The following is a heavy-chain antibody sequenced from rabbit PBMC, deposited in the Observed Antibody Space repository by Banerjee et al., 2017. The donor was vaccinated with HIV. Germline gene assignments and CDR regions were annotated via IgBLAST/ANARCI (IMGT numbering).Heavy chain of an antibody. J-gene: IGHJ4*01. Sequence: QEQLKETGGSLVQPEGSLTLTCEASGFDFSSNAMCWVRQAPGKGLEWIACIYIDSSGRTDYASWAKGRFTISKTSSTTVTLQMTSLTAADTATYFCARNAGYANYGYAYFNLWGQGTLVTVS. CDR2: IYIDSSGRT. CDR1: GFDFSSNA. CDR3: ARNAGYANYGYAYFNL. D-gene: IGHD6-1*01. V-gene: IGHV1S45*01.